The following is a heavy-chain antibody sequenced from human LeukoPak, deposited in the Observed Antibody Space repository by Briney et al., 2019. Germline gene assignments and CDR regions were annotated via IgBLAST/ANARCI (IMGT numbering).Heavy chain of an antibody. V-gene: IGHV3-33*06. CDR3: AKLPGFEDY. J-gene: IGHJ4*02. CDR2: IWYDGSNK. CDR1: GFTFSSYG. D-gene: IGHD3-10*01. Sequence: GRSLRLSCAASGFTFSSYGMHWVRQAPGKGLEWVAVIWYDGSNKYYADSMKGRFTISRDNSKNTLYLQMNSLRAEDTAVYYCAKLPGFEDYWGQGTLVTVSS.